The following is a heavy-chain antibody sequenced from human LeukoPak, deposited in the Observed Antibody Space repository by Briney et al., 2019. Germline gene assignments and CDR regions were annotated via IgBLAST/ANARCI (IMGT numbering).Heavy chain of an antibody. J-gene: IGHJ4*02. D-gene: IGHD2-2*01. CDR1: GFTFSSYW. Sequence: QTGGSLRLSCAASGFTFSSYWMSWVRQAPGKGLEWVANIKQDGSEKYYVDSVKGRFTISRDNAKNSLYLQMNSLRAEDTAVYYCARDIGYCSSTSCYLMGSDYWSQGTLVTVSS. V-gene: IGHV3-7*01. CDR2: IKQDGSEK. CDR3: ARDIGYCSSTSCYLMGSDY.